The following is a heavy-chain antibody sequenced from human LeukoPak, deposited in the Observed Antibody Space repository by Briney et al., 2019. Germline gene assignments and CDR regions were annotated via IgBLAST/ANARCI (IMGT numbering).Heavy chain of an antibody. Sequence: ASVKVSCKASGYTFTSYGISWVRQAPGQGLEWMGWISAYNGNTNYAQKLQGRVTMTTDTSTSTAYMELRSLRSDDTAVYYCARKWYCSSTSCSSTFDYWGQGTLVTVSS. J-gene: IGHJ4*02. D-gene: IGHD2-2*01. CDR2: ISAYNGNT. V-gene: IGHV1-18*01. CDR3: ARKWYCSSTSCSSTFDY. CDR1: GYTFTSYG.